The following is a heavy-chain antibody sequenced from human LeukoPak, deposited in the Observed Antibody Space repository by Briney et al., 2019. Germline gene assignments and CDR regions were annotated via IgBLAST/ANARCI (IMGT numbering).Heavy chain of an antibody. J-gene: IGHJ6*03. CDR3: ARGGGIVGASNRYYYYYMDV. V-gene: IGHV3-9*01. CDR2: INWNSGSI. Sequence: GGSLRLSCAAPGFTFYDYAMHWVRHTPGKGLEWVSGINWNSGSIDYADSVKGRFTISRDNAKKSLYLQMKNLRAGDTALYYWARGGGIVGASNRYYYYYMDVWGKGTTVTISS. CDR1: GFTFYDYA. D-gene: IGHD1-26*01.